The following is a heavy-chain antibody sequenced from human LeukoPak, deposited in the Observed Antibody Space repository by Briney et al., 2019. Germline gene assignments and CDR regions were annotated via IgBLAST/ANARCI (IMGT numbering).Heavy chain of an antibody. CDR1: GFTFSSYA. Sequence: QPGGSLRLSCAASGFTFSSYAMSWVRQAPGKGLEWVSAISGSGGSTYYADSVKGRFTISRDNAKNSLYLQMNSLRAEDTAVYYCARELNYYGSGLGYWGQGTLVTVSS. D-gene: IGHD3-10*01. V-gene: IGHV3-23*01. J-gene: IGHJ4*02. CDR3: ARELNYYGSGLGY. CDR2: ISGSGGST.